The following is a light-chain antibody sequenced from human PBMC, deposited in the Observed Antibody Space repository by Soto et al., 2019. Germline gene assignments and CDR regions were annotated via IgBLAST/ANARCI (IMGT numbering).Light chain of an antibody. J-gene: IGLJ7*01. V-gene: IGLV1-47*01. CDR3: AAWDDSLSDAV. CDR1: SSNIGSHY. CDR2: RND. Sequence: QSVLTQPPSASGTPGQRVTISCSGSSSNIGSHYVYWYQQLTGTAPKLLIYRNDPRPSGVPDRFSGSKSGTSASLAIRGLRSEDEADYYCAAWDDSLSDAVFGGGTQLTVL.